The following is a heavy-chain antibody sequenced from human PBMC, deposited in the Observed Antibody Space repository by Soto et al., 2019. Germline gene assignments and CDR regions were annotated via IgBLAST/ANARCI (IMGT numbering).Heavy chain of an antibody. Sequence: ASVKVSCKASGYTFTSYDINWVRQATGQGLEWMGWMNPNSGNTGYAQKFQGRVTMTRNTSISTAYMELISLRSEDTAVYYCARGSSSGWYGGSYYYGMDVGGQGTTVTVS. V-gene: IGHV1-8*01. CDR3: ARGSSSGWYGGSYYYGMDV. D-gene: IGHD6-19*01. CDR2: MNPNSGNT. J-gene: IGHJ6*02. CDR1: GYTFTSYD.